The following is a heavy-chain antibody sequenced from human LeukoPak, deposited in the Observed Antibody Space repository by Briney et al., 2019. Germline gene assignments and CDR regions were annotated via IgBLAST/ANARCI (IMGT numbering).Heavy chain of an antibody. CDR1: GFSFSSYG. CDR3: ARDLSGYNNFDY. D-gene: IGHD5-24*01. J-gene: IGHJ4*02. V-gene: IGHV3-30*19. Sequence: PGRSLRLSCAASGFSFSSYGMHWVRQAPGKGLEWVAVISYDGSNKYYADSVKGRFTISRDNSKNTLYLQMKSLRAEDTAVYYCARDLSGYNNFDYWGQGTLVTVSS. CDR2: ISYDGSNK.